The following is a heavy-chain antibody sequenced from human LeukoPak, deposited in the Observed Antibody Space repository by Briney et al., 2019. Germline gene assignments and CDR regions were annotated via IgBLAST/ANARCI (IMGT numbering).Heavy chain of an antibody. CDR2: IDYNGRT. CDR1: GVSVSSGTYF. D-gene: IGHD6-19*01. Sequence: PSETLSLTCTVSGVSVSSGTYFLNWIRQAPGKGLEWIGYIDYNGRTNYNPSLKSRVTISVGTSKNQFPLKVSSVTATDTAVYYCARGSGWLTDHWGQGTLVTVSS. V-gene: IGHV4-61*01. J-gene: IGHJ4*02. CDR3: ARGSGWLTDH.